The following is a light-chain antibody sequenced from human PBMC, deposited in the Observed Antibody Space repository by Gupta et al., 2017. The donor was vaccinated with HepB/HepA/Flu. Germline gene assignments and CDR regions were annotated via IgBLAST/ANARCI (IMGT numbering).Light chain of an antibody. CDR1: QSVSSN. V-gene: IGKV3-15*01. CDR3: QQYKDWPLT. Sequence: IVMTQSPATLSVSAGERATLSCRASQSVSSNLAWYQQKPGQAPRLLIDGASTRATGITDRFSGSGSGTEFTLTISSLQSEDFAVYYCQQYKDWPLTFGGGTKVEIK. CDR2: GAS. J-gene: IGKJ4*01.